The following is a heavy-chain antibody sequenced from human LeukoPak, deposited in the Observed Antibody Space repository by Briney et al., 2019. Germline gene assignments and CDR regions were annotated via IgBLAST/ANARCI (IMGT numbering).Heavy chain of an antibody. J-gene: IGHJ4*02. CDR3: ARDRYDYTGNLDY. D-gene: IGHD2-8*02. CDR1: GFTFSSYA. Sequence: GGSLRLSCVTSGFTFSSYAFHWVRQAPGKGLEWVATMSFDVNNKYYADSVKGRFTISRDNSKNTLYLQMNSLRTEDTAVFYCARDRYDYTGNLDYWGQGTLVTVSS. CDR2: MSFDVNNK. V-gene: IGHV3-30*04.